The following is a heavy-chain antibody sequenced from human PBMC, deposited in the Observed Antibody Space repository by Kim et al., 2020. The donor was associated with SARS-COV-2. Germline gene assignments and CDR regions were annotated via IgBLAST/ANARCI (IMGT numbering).Heavy chain of an antibody. CDR2: ISGSGGST. CDR1: GFTFSSYA. V-gene: IGHV3-23*01. CDR3: AKDRVGVVTHFDY. J-gene: IGHJ4*02. Sequence: GGSLRLSCAASGFTFSSYAMSWVRQAPGKGLEWVSTISGSGGSTYYADSVKGRFTISRDNSKNTLYLQMNSLRAEDTAVYYCAKDRVGVVTHFDYWGQGTLVTVSS. D-gene: IGHD3-3*01.